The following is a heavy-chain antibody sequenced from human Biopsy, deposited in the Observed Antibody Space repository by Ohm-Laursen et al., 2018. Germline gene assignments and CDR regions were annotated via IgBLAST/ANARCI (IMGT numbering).Heavy chain of an antibody. Sequence: SDTLSLTCAVSGDSISNDYWSWIRQSAGQGLEWIGYLYYSGSTNYNPSLRSRVTMSVDTSKNQFSLRLNSVTAADTAVYYCARGMRTTGWPYFDYWGQGILVTVSS. J-gene: IGHJ4*02. CDR2: LYYSGST. V-gene: IGHV4-59*07. CDR1: GDSISNDY. CDR3: ARGMRTTGWPYFDY. D-gene: IGHD2/OR15-2a*01.